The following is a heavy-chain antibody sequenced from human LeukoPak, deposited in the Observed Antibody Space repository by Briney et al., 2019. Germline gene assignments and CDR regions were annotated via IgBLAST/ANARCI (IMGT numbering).Heavy chain of an antibody. CDR3: AKGRTVGETSFDY. CDR2: INGGGST. CDR1: EFTFTNYV. V-gene: IGHV3-23*03. D-gene: IGHD5-24*01. Sequence: GGSLRLSCATSEFTFTNYVMSWVRQAPGKGLEWVSHINGGGSTFYADCVKGRFTISRDNSKNTVYLQMNSLRVEDTAIYYCAKGRTVGETSFDYWGQGTLVTVSS. J-gene: IGHJ4*02.